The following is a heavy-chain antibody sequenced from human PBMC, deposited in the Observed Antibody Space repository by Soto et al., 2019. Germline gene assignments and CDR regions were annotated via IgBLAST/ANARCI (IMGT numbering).Heavy chain of an antibody. CDR2: VSGGGGST. J-gene: IGHJ4*02. V-gene: IGHV3-23*01. Sequence: AGGSLRLSCAASGFSFAGYAVAWVRQAPGKGLEWVSTVSGGGGSTYYADSVKGRFTISRDNSGNTVYLQMNSLNAGDTALYYCAKTESFNGYYNAFDSWGQRTRVTVSS. CDR3: AKTESFNGYYNAFDS. CDR1: GFSFAGYA. D-gene: IGHD3-9*01.